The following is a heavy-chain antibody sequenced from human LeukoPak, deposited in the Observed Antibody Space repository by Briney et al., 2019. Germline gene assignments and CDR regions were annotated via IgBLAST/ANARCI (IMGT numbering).Heavy chain of an antibody. CDR3: AKDYYDSSGYYHYYCMAV. D-gene: IGHD3-22*01. CDR1: GSTVSSDS. CDR2: ISYDGSNK. Sequence: RGRCPSPSCSPSGSTVSSDSMHWSRQAPGKGLEWVAVISYDGSNKYYADSVKGRFTISRDNTKNTLYLQKNSLRAEDTAVYYCAKDYYDSSGYYHYYCMAV. V-gene: IGHV3-30*18. J-gene: IGHJ6*01.